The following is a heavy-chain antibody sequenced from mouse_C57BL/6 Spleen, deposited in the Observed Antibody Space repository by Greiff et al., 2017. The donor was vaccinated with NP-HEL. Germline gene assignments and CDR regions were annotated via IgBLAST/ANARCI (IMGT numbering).Heavy chain of an antibody. D-gene: IGHD1-1*01. J-gene: IGHJ4*01. V-gene: IGHV1-61*01. CDR3: ARIMTTVVGAMDY. Sequence: VQLQQPGAELVRPGSSVKLSCKASGYTFTSYWMDWVKQRPGQGLEWIGNIYPSDSEIHYNQKFKDKATLTVDKSSSTAYMQLSSLTSEDSAVYYCARIMTTVVGAMDYWGQGTSVTVSS. CDR1: GYTFTSYW. CDR2: IYPSDSEI.